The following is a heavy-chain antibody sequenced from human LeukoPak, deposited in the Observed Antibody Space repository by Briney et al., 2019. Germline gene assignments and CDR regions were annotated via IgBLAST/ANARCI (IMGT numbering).Heavy chain of an antibody. V-gene: IGHV4-38-2*02. CDR1: GYSISSGYY. D-gene: IGHD4-11*01. Sequence: SETLSLTCTVSGYSISSGYYWGWIRQPPGKGLEWIGSIYHSGSTYYNPSLKSRVTISVDTSKNQFSLKLSSVTAADTAVYYCARSNYGYYYYMDVWGKGTTVTVSS. CDR2: IYHSGST. CDR3: ARSNYGYYYYMDV. J-gene: IGHJ6*03.